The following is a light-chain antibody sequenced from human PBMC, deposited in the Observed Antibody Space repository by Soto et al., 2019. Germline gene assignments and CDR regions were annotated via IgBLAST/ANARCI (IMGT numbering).Light chain of an antibody. CDR1: QSIGDY. J-gene: IGKJ1*01. V-gene: IGKV1-5*01. Sequence: DIQMTQSPSTLSASVGDRVTITCRAGQSIGDYLAWYQDKPGKAPRLLIYDASNLKSGVPSRFSGSGSGTEFTLTIANLQPDDFATYYCQQYDIYRTFGPGTKVDIK. CDR2: DAS. CDR3: QQYDIYRT.